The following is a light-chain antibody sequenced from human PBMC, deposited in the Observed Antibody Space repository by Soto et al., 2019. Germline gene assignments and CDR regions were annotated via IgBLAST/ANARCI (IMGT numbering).Light chain of an antibody. CDR1: QSVSGK. CDR3: QQYNDWPLT. J-gene: IGKJ4*01. CDR2: GAS. Sequence: EIVMTQSPATLYVSPGERATLSCRASQSVSGKLAWYQHKAGQAPRLLIYGASTRATGIPARISGSGSETEFSLTISSVQSEDFAVYYCQQYNDWPLTFGGGTKVEIK. V-gene: IGKV3-15*01.